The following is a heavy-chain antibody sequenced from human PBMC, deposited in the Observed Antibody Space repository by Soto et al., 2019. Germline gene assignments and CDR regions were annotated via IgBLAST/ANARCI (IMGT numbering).Heavy chain of an antibody. CDR1: GFTFSSYG. CDR3: ARDSGSSPGAFDI. V-gene: IGHV3-33*01. Sequence: GGSLRLSCAASGFTFSSYGMHWVRQAPGKGLEWVAVIWYDGSNKYYADSVKGRFTISRDNSKNTLYLQMNSLRAEDTAVYYCARDSGSSPGAFDIWGQGTMVTVSS. J-gene: IGHJ3*02. CDR2: IWYDGSNK. D-gene: IGHD1-26*01.